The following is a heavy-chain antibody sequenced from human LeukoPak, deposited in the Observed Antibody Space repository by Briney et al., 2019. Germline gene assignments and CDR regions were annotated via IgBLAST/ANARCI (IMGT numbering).Heavy chain of an antibody. Sequence: GESLKISCKGSGYSFTSYWIGWVRQMPGKGLEWMGIIYPGDSDTRYRPSFQGQGTISADKSISTAYLQWSSLKASDTAMYYCARRSYYDSSGYSYFDYWGQGTLVTVSS. D-gene: IGHD3-22*01. CDR2: IYPGDSDT. CDR3: ARRSYYDSSGYSYFDY. J-gene: IGHJ4*02. V-gene: IGHV5-51*01. CDR1: GYSFTSYW.